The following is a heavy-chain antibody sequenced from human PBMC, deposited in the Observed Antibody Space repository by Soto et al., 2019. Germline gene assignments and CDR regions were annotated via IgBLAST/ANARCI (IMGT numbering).Heavy chain of an antibody. V-gene: IGHV1-3*01. CDR1: GYAFTGHA. D-gene: IGHD5-12*01. J-gene: IGHJ4*02. CDR2: ISAANDNT. CDR3: ARGDGPGAWLIDY. Sequence: QVHLVQSGAEVKKPGASVKVSCKASGYAFTGHAMHWVRQAPGQRLEWMGYISAANDNTRYTQNFQGRVSITRDTSASTAFLELSSLRSEDTAVYFCARGDGPGAWLIDYWGQGTLVTVSS.